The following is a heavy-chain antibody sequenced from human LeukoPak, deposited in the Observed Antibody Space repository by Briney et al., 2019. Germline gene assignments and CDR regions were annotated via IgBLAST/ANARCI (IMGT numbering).Heavy chain of an antibody. CDR3: VRRRYYDSSGYLE. CDR2: VDYSGRT. V-gene: IGHV4-39*01. J-gene: IGHJ1*01. Sequence: PSETLSLTCTSFGDSVSRSDSYWVWSRQPPGKGLEWIGTVDYSGRTYYSPSLKRRVPLSVDMSNNQFSLTQSPVTAADTALYFCVRRRYYDSSGYLEWGQGNLVTVSS. CDR1: GDSVSRSDSY. D-gene: IGHD3-22*01.